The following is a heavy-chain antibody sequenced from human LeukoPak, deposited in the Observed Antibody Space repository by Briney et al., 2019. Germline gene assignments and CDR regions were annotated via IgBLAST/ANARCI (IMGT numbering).Heavy chain of an antibody. D-gene: IGHD3-10*01. Sequence: GGSLRLSCAASGFTFSGYSMNWVRQAPGKGLEWVSSISSSSSYIYYADSVKGRFTISRDNAKNSLYLQMNSLRAEDTAVYYCARTDYGSGSDIDYWGQGTLVTVSS. J-gene: IGHJ4*02. V-gene: IGHV3-21*01. CDR1: GFTFSGYS. CDR3: ARTDYGSGSDIDY. CDR2: ISSSSSYI.